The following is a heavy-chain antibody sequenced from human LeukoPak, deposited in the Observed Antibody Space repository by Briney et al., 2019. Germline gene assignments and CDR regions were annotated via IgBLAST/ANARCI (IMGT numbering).Heavy chain of an antibody. Sequence: ASVKVSCKASGYTFTSYYMHWVRQAPGQGLEWMGWVHPNSGDTNYAQQFQGRLTMTRDTSITTAYMELSSLRSDDTAIYYCARVFNWKDDWFDPWGQGTLVTVSS. CDR3: ARVFNWKDDWFDP. CDR1: GYTFTSYY. D-gene: IGHD1-1*01. V-gene: IGHV1-2*02. J-gene: IGHJ5*02. CDR2: VHPNSGDT.